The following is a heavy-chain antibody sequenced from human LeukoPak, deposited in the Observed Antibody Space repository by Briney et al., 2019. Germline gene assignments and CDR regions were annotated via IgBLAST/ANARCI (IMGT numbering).Heavy chain of an antibody. J-gene: IGHJ4*02. Sequence: GGSLRLSCAASGFTFNIYTMSWVRQAPGKGLEWVSSITSSGTGTFYADSVKGRFTISRDNSESTLYLQMNSLRAEDTAVYYCAKDRPNYYDSSGHYYRRNGDYWGQGTLVTVSS. CDR1: GFTFNIYT. V-gene: IGHV3-23*01. CDR3: AKDRPNYYDSSGHYYRRNGDY. D-gene: IGHD3-22*01. CDR2: ITSSGTGT.